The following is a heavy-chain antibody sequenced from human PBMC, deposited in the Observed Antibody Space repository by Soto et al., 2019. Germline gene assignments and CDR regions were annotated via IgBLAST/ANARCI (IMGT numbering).Heavy chain of an antibody. D-gene: IGHD1-1*01. CDR1: GGSINSYY. V-gene: IGHV4-59*01. CDR2: IYYSGST. Sequence: SETLSLTCTVSGGSINSYYWSWIRRPPGKGLEWIGNIYYSGSTNYSPSLKSRVTISVDTSKNQISLNLSSVTDADTAVYYCAREKLERPGPFHSWGQGTMVTVSS. CDR3: AREKLERPGPFHS. J-gene: IGHJ3*02.